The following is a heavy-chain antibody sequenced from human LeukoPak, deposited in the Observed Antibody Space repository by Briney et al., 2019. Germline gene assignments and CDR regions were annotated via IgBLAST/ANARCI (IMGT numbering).Heavy chain of an antibody. CDR2: IYTSGST. CDR1: GGSISSGSYY. J-gene: IGHJ5*02. CDR3: ARDFGGYSYGSASLWFDP. Sequence: SETLSLTCTVSGGSISSGSYYWSWIRQPAGKGLEWIGRIYTSGSTNYNPSLKSRVTISVDTSKNQFTLKLSSVTAADTAVYYCARDFGGYSYGSASLWFDPWGQGTLVTVSS. D-gene: IGHD5-18*01. V-gene: IGHV4-61*02.